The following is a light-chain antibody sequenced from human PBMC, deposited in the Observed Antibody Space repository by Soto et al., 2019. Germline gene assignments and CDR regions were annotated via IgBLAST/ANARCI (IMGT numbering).Light chain of an antibody. V-gene: IGKV1-5*01. CDR2: DAS. Sequence: DIQMTQSPSTLSASVGDIVTITCRASQSINIWLAWYQQKAGKAPKLLIYDASTLESGVPSRFSGSGSRTEFTLTLSSLQPDDFATYYCQEYNSWRGEWPFGPGTKVEIK. CDR1: QSINIW. J-gene: IGKJ1*01. CDR3: QEYNSWRGEWP.